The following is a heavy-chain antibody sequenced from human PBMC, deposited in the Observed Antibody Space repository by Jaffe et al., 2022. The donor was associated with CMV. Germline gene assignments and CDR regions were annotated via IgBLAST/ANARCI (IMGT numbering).Heavy chain of an antibody. CDR2: IYYSGST. Sequence: QLQLQESGPGLVKPSETLSLTCTVSGGSISSSSYYWGWIRQPPGKGLEWIGSIYYSGSTYYNPSLKSRVTISVDTSKNQFSLKLSSVTAADTAVYYCARFLGYCSGGSCSLRPFAPHFDYWGQGTLVTVSS. D-gene: IGHD2-15*01. V-gene: IGHV4-39*01. J-gene: IGHJ4*02. CDR1: GGSISSSSYY. CDR3: ARFLGYCSGGSCSLRPFAPHFDY.